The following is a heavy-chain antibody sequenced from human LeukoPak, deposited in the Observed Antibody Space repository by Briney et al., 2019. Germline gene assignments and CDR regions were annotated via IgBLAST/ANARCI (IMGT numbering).Heavy chain of an antibody. CDR1: GYSFNRYW. Sequence: GESLKISCKGSGYSFNRYWIGWVRQMPGKGLEWMGIIYPGDSDTRYSPSFQGQVTISADKSISTAYLQWSSLKASDTAMYYCASGHYYDSSGCQFDYWGQGTLVTVSS. D-gene: IGHD3-22*01. CDR2: IYPGDSDT. V-gene: IGHV5-51*01. J-gene: IGHJ4*02. CDR3: ASGHYYDSSGCQFDY.